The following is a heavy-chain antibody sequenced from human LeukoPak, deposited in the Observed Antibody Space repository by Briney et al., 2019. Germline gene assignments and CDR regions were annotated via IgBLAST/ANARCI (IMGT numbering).Heavy chain of an antibody. CDR2: INPNSGGT. V-gene: IGHV1-2*02. J-gene: IGHJ6*03. D-gene: IGHD1-1*01. CDR1: GYTFTSYY. CDR3: ARLGRYYYYMDV. Sequence: GASVKVSCKASGYTFTSYYMHWVRQAPGQGLEWMGWINPNSGGTNYAQKLQGRVTMTTDTSTSTAYMELRSLRSDDTAVYYCARLGRYYYYMDVWGKGTTVTVSS.